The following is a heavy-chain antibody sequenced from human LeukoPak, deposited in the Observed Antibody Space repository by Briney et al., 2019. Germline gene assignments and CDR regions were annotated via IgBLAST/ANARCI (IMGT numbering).Heavy chain of an antibody. V-gene: IGHV1-2*02. CDR2: INPNSGGT. CDR3: ARDAPSHYDFWSGYYSYAFDI. CDR1: GYTFTGYY. Sequence: DSVKVSCKASGYTFTGYYMHWVRQAPGQGLEWMGWINPNSGGTNHAQKFQGRVTTTRDTSISTAYMELSRLRSDDTAVYDCARDAPSHYDFWSGYYSYAFDIWGQGTMVTVSS. D-gene: IGHD3-3*01. J-gene: IGHJ3*02.